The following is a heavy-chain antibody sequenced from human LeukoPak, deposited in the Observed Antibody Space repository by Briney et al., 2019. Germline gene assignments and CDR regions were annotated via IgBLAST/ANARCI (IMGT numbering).Heavy chain of an antibody. CDR1: GYLFTHYL. J-gene: IGHJ5*02. CDR3: ASRTLYVSKSGGYQFDP. D-gene: IGHD3-22*01. CDR2: IYPADSDT. Sequence: GESLKFSGQHSGYLFTHYLITGVGQMPGKGLESMGIIYPADSDTTYSPSFQGQVTISADKSISSVYLQWGRLKASDTAMSSCASRTLYVSKSGGYQFDPWGQGTLVTVSS. V-gene: IGHV5-51*01.